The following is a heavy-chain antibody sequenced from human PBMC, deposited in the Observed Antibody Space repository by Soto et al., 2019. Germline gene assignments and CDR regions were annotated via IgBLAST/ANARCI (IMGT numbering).Heavy chain of an antibody. CDR3: AKEDVWFAKDY. Sequence: PEGSLRLSCAASGFSFSTYNMNWVRQAPGKGLEWVSSIDASSTHTYYADSVRGRFTISRDNSENPLYLQMNSLRSEDTAVYYCAKEDVWFAKDYWGQGTLVTVSS. D-gene: IGHD3-10*01. CDR1: GFSFSTYN. CDR2: IDASSTHT. J-gene: IGHJ4*02. V-gene: IGHV3-21*01.